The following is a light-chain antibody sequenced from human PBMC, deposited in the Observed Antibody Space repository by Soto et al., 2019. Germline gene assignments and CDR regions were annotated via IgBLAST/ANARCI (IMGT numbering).Light chain of an antibody. Sequence: DIQMTQSPFTLSASVGDRVTITCRASQSISMSLAWHQQKPGKAPKPLLYKGSSLESGAPSRFSGSGSGTEFTLTISSLEPDDFATYYYQQYRYFPWTFGQGTKVEIK. V-gene: IGKV1-5*03. CDR2: KGS. CDR1: QSISMS. J-gene: IGKJ1*01. CDR3: QQYRYFPWT.